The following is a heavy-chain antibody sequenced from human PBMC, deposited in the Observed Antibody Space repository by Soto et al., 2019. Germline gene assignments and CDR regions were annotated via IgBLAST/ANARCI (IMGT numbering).Heavy chain of an antibody. Sequence: QVHLVQSGAEVKKPGASVKVSCQGSGYAFTTYGITWVRQAPGQGLEWMGWISAHNGNTNYAQKLQGRVTVTRDTSTSTAYMELRSLRYDDTAVYYCARGRYGGYWGQGALATVSS. J-gene: IGHJ4*02. CDR2: ISAHNGNT. V-gene: IGHV1-18*01. CDR3: ARGRYGGY. CDR1: GYAFTTYG. D-gene: IGHD3-10*01.